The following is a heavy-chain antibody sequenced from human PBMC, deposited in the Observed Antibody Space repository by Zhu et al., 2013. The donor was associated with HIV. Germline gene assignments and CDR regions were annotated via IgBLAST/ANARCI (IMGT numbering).Heavy chain of an antibody. J-gene: IGHJ6*02. CDR3: AREVDCTNGVCFLDV. Sequence: QVQLVQSGAEVKKPGASVKVSCKASGYTFTSHEINWVRQATGQGLEWMGWMNPDSGDTGFAQKFQGRLTLTRNTSTSTAYLELSSLTSDDTAVYYCAREVDCTNGVCFLDVWGQGTTVTVSS. D-gene: IGHD2-8*01. CDR1: GYTFTSHE. CDR2: MNPDSGDT. V-gene: IGHV1-8*01.